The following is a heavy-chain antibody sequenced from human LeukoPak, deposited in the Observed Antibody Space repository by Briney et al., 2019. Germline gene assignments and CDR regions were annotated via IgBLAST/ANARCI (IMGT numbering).Heavy chain of an antibody. Sequence: SETLSLTCTVSGGSISSSSYYWGWIRQPPGKGLEWIGSIHYSGSTYYNPSLKSRVTISVDTSKNQFSLKLSSVTAADTAVYYCARHMDLGRGLAYYFDYWGQGTLVTVSS. D-gene: IGHD3/OR15-3a*01. CDR1: GGSISSSSYY. CDR3: ARHMDLGRGLAYYFDY. V-gene: IGHV4-39*01. CDR2: IHYSGST. J-gene: IGHJ4*02.